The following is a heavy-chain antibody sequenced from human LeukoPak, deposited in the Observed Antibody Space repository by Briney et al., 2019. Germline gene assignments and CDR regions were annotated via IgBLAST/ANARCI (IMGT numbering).Heavy chain of an antibody. CDR2: IYHSGST. Sequence: SETLSLTCTVSGGSISSYYWSWIRQPPGKGLEWIGYIYHSGSTNYNPSLKSRVTISVDTSKNQFSLKLSSVTAADTAVYYCARRDRNPHYGMDVWGQGTTVTVSS. V-gene: IGHV4-59*08. CDR3: ARRDRNPHYGMDV. J-gene: IGHJ6*02. CDR1: GGSISSYY.